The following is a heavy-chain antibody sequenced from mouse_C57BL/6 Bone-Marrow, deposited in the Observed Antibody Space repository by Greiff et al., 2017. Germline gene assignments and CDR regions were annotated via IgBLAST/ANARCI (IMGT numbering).Heavy chain of an antibody. D-gene: IGHD2-3*01. V-gene: IGHV1-72*01. Sequence: QVQLKQPGAELVQPGASVQLSCKASGYTFTSYWMHWVKQRPGRGLEWIGRIAPNSGGTKYNEKFKSKATLTVDKPSSTAYMQLSSLTSEDSAVYYCARGGWLLPFDYWGQGTTLTVSS. J-gene: IGHJ2*01. CDR2: IAPNSGGT. CDR1: GYTFTSYW. CDR3: ARGGWLLPFDY.